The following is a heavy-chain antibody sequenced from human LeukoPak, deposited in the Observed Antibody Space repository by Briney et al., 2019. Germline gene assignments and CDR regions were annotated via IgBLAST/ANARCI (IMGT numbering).Heavy chain of an antibody. CDR2: IKEDGREK. Sequence: GGSLRLSCAASGFSFRNYWMSWVRQAPGKGLEWVANIKEDGREKYYVDSMKGRFTISRDNAKTSLFLQMNSLRAEDTAVYYRARDGQGLHYWGQGALVTVSS. V-gene: IGHV3-7*01. J-gene: IGHJ4*02. CDR1: GFSFRNYW. CDR3: ARDGQGLHY. D-gene: IGHD4-11*01.